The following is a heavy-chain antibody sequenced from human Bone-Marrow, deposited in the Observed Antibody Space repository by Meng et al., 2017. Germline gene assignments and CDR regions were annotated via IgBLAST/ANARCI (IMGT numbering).Heavy chain of an antibody. CDR1: GFTFSDYY. D-gene: IGHD3-16*01. CDR3: ARHTYDYVWGDDAFDI. J-gene: IGHJ3*02. Sequence: GGSLRLSCADSGFTFSDYYMSWIRQAPGKGLEWVSYISSSGSTIYYADSVKGRFTISRDNAKNSLYLQMNSLRAEDTAVYYCARHTYDYVWGDDAFDIWGQGTMVTVSS. CDR2: ISSSGSTI. V-gene: IGHV3-11*04.